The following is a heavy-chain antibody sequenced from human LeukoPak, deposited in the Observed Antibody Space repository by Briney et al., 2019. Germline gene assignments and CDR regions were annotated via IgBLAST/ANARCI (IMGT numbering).Heavy chain of an antibody. CDR1: GGSISSYY. D-gene: IGHD3-10*01. J-gene: IGHJ3*02. CDR3: ASSPPMVRGVSAFDI. CDR2: IYYSGST. V-gene: IGHV4-59*01. Sequence: SETLSLTCTVCGGSISSYYWSWIRQPPGKGLEWIGYIYYSGSTNYNPSLKSRVTISVDTSKNQFSLKLSSVTAADTAVYYCASSPPMVRGVSAFDIWGQGTMVTVSS.